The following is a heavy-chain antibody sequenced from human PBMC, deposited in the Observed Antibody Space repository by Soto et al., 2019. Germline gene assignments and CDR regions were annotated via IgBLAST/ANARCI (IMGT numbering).Heavy chain of an antibody. CDR3: ARGYRQSGYSSSWVFDY. CDR2: MYYSGST. J-gene: IGHJ4*02. D-gene: IGHD6-13*01. Sequence: QVQLRESGPGLVKPSQPLSLTCTVSGGSINSGGYYWNWIRQHPGKGLEWIGYMYYSGSTYYNPALRCRVIISADTSENHFSLKLSSLTAADTAVYFCARGYRQSGYSSSWVFDYWGQGTLVNVSS. CDR1: GGSINSGGYY. V-gene: IGHV4-31*03.